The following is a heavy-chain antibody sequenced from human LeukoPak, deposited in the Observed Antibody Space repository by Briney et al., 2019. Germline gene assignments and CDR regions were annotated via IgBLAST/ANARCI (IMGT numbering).Heavy chain of an antibody. V-gene: IGHV3-7*05. D-gene: IGHD6-19*01. J-gene: IGHJ4*02. CDR3: ARDPLIAVAGIYFDY. Sequence: AGGSLRLSCAASGXTFSNYWMNWVRQAPGKGLEWVANIKEDGSEKNYVDSVKGRFTISRDNAKISLYLQMSSLRAEDTAVYYCARDPLIAVAGIYFDYWGQGTLVTVSS. CDR2: IKEDGSEK. CDR1: GXTFSNYW.